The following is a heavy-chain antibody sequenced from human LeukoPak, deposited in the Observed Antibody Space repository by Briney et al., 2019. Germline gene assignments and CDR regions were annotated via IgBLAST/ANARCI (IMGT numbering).Heavy chain of an antibody. CDR1: GYTFTGYY. Sequence: ASVKVSCKASGYTFTGYYMHWVRQAPGQGLEWMGWINPNSGVTKYAQKFQGRVTMTRDTSISTAYLELNRLSSDDSAVFYCARQADNNWFDFWGQGTLVTVSS. CDR3: ARQADNNWFDF. V-gene: IGHV1-2*02. D-gene: IGHD2-15*01. J-gene: IGHJ5*01. CDR2: INPNSGVT.